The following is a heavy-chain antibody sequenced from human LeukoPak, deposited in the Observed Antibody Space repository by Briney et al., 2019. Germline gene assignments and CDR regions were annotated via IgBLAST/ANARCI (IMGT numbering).Heavy chain of an antibody. CDR3: ARQMVRGENWFDP. CDR2: IYHSGST. J-gene: IGHJ5*02. V-gene: IGHV4-4*02. Sequence: KSSETLSLTCAVSGGSISSSNWWSWVRQPPGKGLEWIGEIYHSGSTYYNPSLKSRVTISVDTSKNQFSLKLSSVTAADTAVYYCARQMVRGENWFDPWGQGTLVTVSS. CDR1: GGSISSSNW. D-gene: IGHD3-10*01.